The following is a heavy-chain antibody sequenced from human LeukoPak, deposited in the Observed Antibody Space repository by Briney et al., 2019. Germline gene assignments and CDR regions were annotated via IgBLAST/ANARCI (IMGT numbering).Heavy chain of an antibody. CDR1: GGSFSGYY. CDR3: ARVGGSITGRSYYYYMDV. CDR2: INHSGST. J-gene: IGHJ6*03. Sequence: SETLSLTCAVYGGSFSGYYWSWIRQPPGKGLEWIGEINHSGSTNYNPSLKSRVTISVDTSKNQFSLKLSSVTAADAAVYYCARVGGSITGRSYYYYMDVWGKGTTVTVSS. V-gene: IGHV4-34*01. D-gene: IGHD1-14*01.